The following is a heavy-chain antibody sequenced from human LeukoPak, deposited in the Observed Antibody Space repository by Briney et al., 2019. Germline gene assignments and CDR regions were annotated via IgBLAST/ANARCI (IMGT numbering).Heavy chain of an antibody. V-gene: IGHV3-53*01. CDR3: ARALEWELTPSYFDY. Sequence: GGSLRLSCAASGFTVSSNYMSWVRQAPGKGLEWVSVIYSGGSTYYADSVKGRFTISRDNSKNTPYLQMNNLRAEDTAVYYCARALEWELTPSYFDYWGQGTLVTVSS. D-gene: IGHD1-26*01. CDR2: IYSGGST. J-gene: IGHJ4*02. CDR1: GFTVSSNY.